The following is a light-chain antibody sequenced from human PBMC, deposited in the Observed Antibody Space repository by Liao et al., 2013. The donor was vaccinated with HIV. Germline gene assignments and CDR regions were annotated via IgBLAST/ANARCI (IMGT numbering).Light chain of an antibody. CDR2: EDK. J-gene: IGLJ2*01. CDR1: KLGDKY. V-gene: IGLV3-1*01. Sequence: SYELTQPPSVSESPGQTAIITCSGEKLGDKYVRWYQQKPGQSPVLVIYEDKKRPSGIPERFSGSNSGNTATLTIRGTQDMDEADYYCQAWDSNMLPFGGGTQAD. CDR3: QAWDSNMLP.